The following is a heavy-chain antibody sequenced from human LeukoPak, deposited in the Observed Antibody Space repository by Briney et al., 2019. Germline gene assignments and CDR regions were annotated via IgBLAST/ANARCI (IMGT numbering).Heavy chain of an antibody. CDR3: ARERATTSPYYYYGMDV. V-gene: IGHV1-2*02. D-gene: IGHD1-26*01. J-gene: IGHJ6*02. CDR2: INPNSGGT. Sequence: GASVKVSCKASGYTFTGYYMHWVRQAPGQGLEWMGWINPNSGGTNYAQKFQGRVTMTRDTSISTAYMELSRLRSDDTAVYYRARERATTSPYYYYGMDVWGQGTTVTVSS. CDR1: GYTFTGYY.